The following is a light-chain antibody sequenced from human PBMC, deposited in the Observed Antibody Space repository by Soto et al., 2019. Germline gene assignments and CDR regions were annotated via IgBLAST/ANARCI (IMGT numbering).Light chain of an antibody. Sequence: QSVLTQPPSVSGAPGQRVIIPCTGSSSNIGAGYDVHWYQQLPGTAPRLLIYDNNNRPSGVPARFSVSKSDTSASLAITGLQPEDEADYYCQSYDSSLSGSYVFGTGTKVT. V-gene: IGLV1-40*01. CDR3: QSYDSSLSGSYV. J-gene: IGLJ1*01. CDR1: SSNIGAGYD. CDR2: DNN.